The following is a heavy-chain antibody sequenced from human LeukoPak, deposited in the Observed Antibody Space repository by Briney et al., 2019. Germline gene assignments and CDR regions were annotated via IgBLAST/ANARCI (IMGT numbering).Heavy chain of an antibody. CDR2: IYYSGST. CDR1: GGSISSGGYY. V-gene: IGHV4-31*03. CDR3: ARHVDHYDSSGYPNAFDI. J-gene: IGHJ3*02. D-gene: IGHD3-22*01. Sequence: PSQTLSLTCTVSGGSISSGGYYWSWIRQHPGKGLEWIGYIYYSGSTYYNPSLKSRVTISVDTSKNQFSLKLSSVTAADTAVYYCARHVDHYDSSGYPNAFDIWGQGTMVTVSS.